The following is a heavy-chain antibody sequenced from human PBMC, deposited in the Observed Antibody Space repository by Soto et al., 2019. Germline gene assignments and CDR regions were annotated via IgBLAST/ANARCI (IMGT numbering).Heavy chain of an antibody. CDR2: IYYTGST. Sequence: SETLSLTCTVSGGSISTYYWSWIRQPPGKGLEWIGYIYYTGSTNYNPSLKSRVTISVDTSKNQFSLKLSSVTAADTAVYYCARSINPWGQGTLVTVS. D-gene: IGHD3-10*01. J-gene: IGHJ5*02. V-gene: IGHV4-59*12. CDR1: GGSISTYY. CDR3: ARSINP.